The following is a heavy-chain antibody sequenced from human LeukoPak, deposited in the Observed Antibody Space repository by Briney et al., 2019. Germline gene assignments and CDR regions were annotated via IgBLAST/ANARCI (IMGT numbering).Heavy chain of an antibody. CDR3: ASSKSGSYLNYFDY. CDR1: GGTFSSYA. CDR2: IIPIFGTA. V-gene: IGHV1-69*01. J-gene: IGHJ4*02. Sequence: SVKVSCKASGGTFSSYAISWVRQAPGQGLEWMGGIIPIFGTANYAQKSQGRVTITADESTSTAYMELSSLRSEDTAVYYCASSKSGSYLNYFDYWGQGTLVTVFS. D-gene: IGHD1-26*01.